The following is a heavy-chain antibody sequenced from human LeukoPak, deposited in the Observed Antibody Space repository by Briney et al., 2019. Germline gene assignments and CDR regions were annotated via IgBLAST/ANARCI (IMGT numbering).Heavy chain of an antibody. CDR1: GGSISSSSYY. J-gene: IGHJ4*02. Sequence: SETLSLTCTVSGGSISSSSYYWGWIRQPPGKGLEWIGSIYYSGNTYYNPSLKSRVTISVDTSKNQFSLKLSSVTAADTAVYYCARTPILERLGTDYWGQGTLVTVSS. CDR3: ARTPILERLGTDY. V-gene: IGHV4-39*01. CDR2: IYYSGNT. D-gene: IGHD3-3*01.